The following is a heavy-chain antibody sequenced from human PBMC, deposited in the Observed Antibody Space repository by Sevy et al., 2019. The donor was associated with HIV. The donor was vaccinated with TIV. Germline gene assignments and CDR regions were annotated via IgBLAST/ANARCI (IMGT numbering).Heavy chain of an antibody. CDR1: GYNFNTYW. Sequence: GESLKISCKSSGYNFNTYWIGWVRQMPGKGLEWMGIIYPGDSDTRYSPSFQGLVTISADKSISTAYVQWSSLKASDTATYYCASTASPTRGFDQWGQGTLVTVSS. CDR3: ASTASPTRGFDQ. J-gene: IGHJ4*02. D-gene: IGHD3-10*01. CDR2: IYPGDSDT. V-gene: IGHV5-51*01.